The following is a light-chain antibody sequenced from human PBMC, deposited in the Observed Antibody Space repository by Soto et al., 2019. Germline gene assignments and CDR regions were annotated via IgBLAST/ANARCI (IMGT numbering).Light chain of an antibody. J-gene: IGKJ5*01. Sequence: EVVLTQSPGTLSLSRGGRASLACSASHNLSRYFLVWYQHKPGQAPRLLISGASTRVTGIPARFSGSGSGTEFTLTISSLQSEDFAVYYCQQYNNWPPITFGQGTRLEIK. CDR1: HNLSRY. V-gene: IGKV3-15*01. CDR3: QQYNNWPPIT. CDR2: GAS.